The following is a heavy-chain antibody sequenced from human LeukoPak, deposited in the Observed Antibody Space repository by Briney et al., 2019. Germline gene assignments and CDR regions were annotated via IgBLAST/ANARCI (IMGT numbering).Heavy chain of an antibody. V-gene: IGHV3-9*03. CDR1: GFTFDDYA. D-gene: IGHD3-22*01. Sequence: GGSLRLSCAASGFTFDDYAMHWVRQAPGKGLEWVSGISWNSGSIGYADSVKGRFTISRDNAKNSLYLQMNSLRAEDMALYYCAKDYYYDSSGYSNAAFDIWGQGTMVTVSS. CDR3: AKDYYYDSSGYSNAAFDI. CDR2: ISWNSGSI. J-gene: IGHJ3*02.